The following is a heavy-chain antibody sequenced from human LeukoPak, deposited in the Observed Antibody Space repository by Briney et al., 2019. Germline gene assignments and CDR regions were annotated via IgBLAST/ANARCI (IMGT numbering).Heavy chain of an antibody. CDR2: ISAYNGNT. Sequence: ASVKVSCKASGYTFTSYGISWMRQAPGQGLEWMGWISAYNGNTNYAQKLQGRVTMTTDTSTSTAYMELRSLRSDDTAVYYCARVERVYSSSWYPVYYMDVWGKGTTVTVSS. CDR1: GYTFTSYG. CDR3: ARVERVYSSSWYPVYYMDV. D-gene: IGHD6-13*01. V-gene: IGHV1-18*01. J-gene: IGHJ6*03.